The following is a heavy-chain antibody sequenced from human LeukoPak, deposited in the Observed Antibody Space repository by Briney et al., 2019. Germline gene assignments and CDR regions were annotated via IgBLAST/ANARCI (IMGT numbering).Heavy chain of an antibody. CDR1: GGSFSGYY. Sequence: SETLSLTCAVYGGSFSGYYWSWIRQPPGKGLEWIGKINHSGSTNYNPSLKSRVTISVDTSKNQFSLKLSSVTAADTAVYYCARGGGIAAAGTEFDPWGQGTLVTVSS. V-gene: IGHV4-34*01. CDR3: ARGGGIAAAGTEFDP. CDR2: INHSGST. J-gene: IGHJ5*02. D-gene: IGHD6-13*01.